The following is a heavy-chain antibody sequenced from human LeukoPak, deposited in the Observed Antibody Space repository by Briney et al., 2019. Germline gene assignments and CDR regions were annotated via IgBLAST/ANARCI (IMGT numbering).Heavy chain of an antibody. Sequence: SGTLSLTCAVSGGSISSYYWSWIRQPPGKGLEWIGYIYYSGSTNYNPSLKSRVTISVDTSKNQFSLKLSSVTAADTAVYYCARGTGSYYYGSGSYWPSYYFDYWGQGTLVTVSS. J-gene: IGHJ4*02. CDR1: GGSISSYY. CDR2: IYYSGST. V-gene: IGHV4-59*01. CDR3: ARGTGSYYYGSGSYWPSYYFDY. D-gene: IGHD3-10*01.